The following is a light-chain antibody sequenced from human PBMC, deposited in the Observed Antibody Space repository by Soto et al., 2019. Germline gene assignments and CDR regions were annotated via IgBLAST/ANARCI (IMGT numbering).Light chain of an antibody. CDR1: PDINNY. V-gene: IGKV1-33*01. J-gene: IGKJ4*01. Sequence: DIQMTQSPSSLSASVGDRVTITCQARPDINNYLHWYQQKPGKAPKLLIYDAFHLETGVPSRFNGTGSGIQFTFTISSLQPADFATYFCQQYDNLILTFGGGTKVEIK. CDR3: QQYDNLILT. CDR2: DAF.